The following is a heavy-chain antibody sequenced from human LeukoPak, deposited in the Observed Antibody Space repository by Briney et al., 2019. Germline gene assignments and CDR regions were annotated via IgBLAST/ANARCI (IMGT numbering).Heavy chain of an antibody. D-gene: IGHD3-9*01. Sequence: AASVKVSCKASGGTFSSYAISWVRQAPGQGLEWMGGIIPIFGTANYAQKFQGRVTITTDESTSTAYMELSSLRSEDTAVYYCARGPAPPLRYFDWSHDYYMDVWGKGTAVTVSS. J-gene: IGHJ6*03. V-gene: IGHV1-69*05. CDR3: ARGPAPPLRYFDWSHDYYMDV. CDR2: IIPIFGTA. CDR1: GGTFSSYA.